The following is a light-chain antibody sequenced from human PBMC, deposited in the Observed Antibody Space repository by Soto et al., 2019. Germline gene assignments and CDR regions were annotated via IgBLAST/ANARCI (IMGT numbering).Light chain of an antibody. CDR3: QQYGTLPLT. Sequence: EMVVTQSPATLSVSPGERVTLSCRASESVSRNLAWYQQKPGQAPRLLIYGASTRATGIPARFSGSGSGTDFNLTISRLEPEDFAVYYCQQYGTLPLTFGGGTKVETK. V-gene: IGKV3-15*01. J-gene: IGKJ4*01. CDR1: ESVSRN. CDR2: GAS.